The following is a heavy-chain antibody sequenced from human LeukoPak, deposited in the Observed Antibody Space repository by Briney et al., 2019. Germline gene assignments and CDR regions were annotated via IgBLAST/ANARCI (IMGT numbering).Heavy chain of an antibody. CDR1: GYTFASYY. V-gene: IGHV1-46*01. J-gene: IGHJ4*02. D-gene: IGHD1-26*01. CDR2: INPSGGST. Sequence: ASVKVFCKASGYTFASYYMHWVRQAPGQGLEWMGIINPSGGSTTYAQKFQGRVTMTRDTSTSTVYMELSSLRSEDTALYYCARDSTPTYYSGTYYFEYWGQGTLVTVSS. CDR3: ARDSTPTYYSGTYYFEY.